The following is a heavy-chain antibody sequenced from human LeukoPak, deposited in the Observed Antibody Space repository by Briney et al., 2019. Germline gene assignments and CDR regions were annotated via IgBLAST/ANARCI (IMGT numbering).Heavy chain of an antibody. CDR2: IYYSGST. D-gene: IGHD3-3*01. J-gene: IGHJ4*02. CDR3: AGAITTIDY. V-gene: IGHV4-59*01. CDR1: GGSISSYY. Sequence: SETLSLTCTVSGGSISSYYWSWIRQPPGKGLEWIGYIYYSGSTNYNLSLKSRVTISVDTSKNQFSLKLSSVTAADTAVYYCAGAITTIDYWGQGTLVTVSS.